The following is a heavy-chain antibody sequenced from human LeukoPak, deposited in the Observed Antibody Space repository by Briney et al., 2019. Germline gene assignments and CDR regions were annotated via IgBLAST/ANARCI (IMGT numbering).Heavy chain of an antibody. CDR3: ARERRLRKTDS. J-gene: IGHJ4*02. Sequence: PGGSLRLSCAASGFTFSDYYMSWIRQAPGKGLEWVSYISSSGSTIVYADSVKGRFTVSRDNAKNSMFLQMNSLRAEDTAVYYCARERRLRKTDSWGQGTLVTVSS. D-gene: IGHD4-17*01. V-gene: IGHV3-11*01. CDR2: ISSSGSTI. CDR1: GFTFSDYY.